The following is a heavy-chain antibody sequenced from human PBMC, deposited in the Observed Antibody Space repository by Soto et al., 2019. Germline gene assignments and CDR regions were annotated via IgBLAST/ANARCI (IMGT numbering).Heavy chain of an antibody. J-gene: IGHJ5*02. CDR3: ATRITVFGLLIPPFDP. D-gene: IGHD3-3*01. CDR1: GGAVNGYY. V-gene: IGHV4-34*01. CDR2: INHTGGT. Sequence: PSETLSLTCAVYGGAVNGYYWNWIRKPPGKGLDWIGEINHTGGTHYNPTLKSRVTMSVDTSKNQFSLRLSSVTAADTAIYYCATRITVFGLLIPPFDPWGQGTQVTVSS.